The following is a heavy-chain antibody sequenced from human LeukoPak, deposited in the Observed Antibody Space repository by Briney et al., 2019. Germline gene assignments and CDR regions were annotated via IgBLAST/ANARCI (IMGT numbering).Heavy chain of an antibody. D-gene: IGHD6-6*01. J-gene: IGHJ6*02. CDR1: GGSISSYY. V-gene: IGHV4-4*07. CDR3: AGAGVAALAYGMDV. Sequence: ASETLSLTCTVSGGSISSYYWSWIRQPAGKGLEWIGRIYTSGSTNYNPSLKSRVTISVDTSKNQFSLKLSSVTAADTAVYYCAGAGVAALAYGMDVWGQGTTVTVSS. CDR2: IYTSGST.